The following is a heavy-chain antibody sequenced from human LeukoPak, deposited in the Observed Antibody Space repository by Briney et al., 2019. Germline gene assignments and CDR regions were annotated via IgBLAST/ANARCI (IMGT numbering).Heavy chain of an antibody. CDR3: ARWGPDYEYSSRYYYYMDV. J-gene: IGHJ6*03. CDR2: ISAYNGNT. Sequence: GASVKVSCKASGYTFTSYGISWVRQAPGQGLEWMGWISAYNGNTNYAQKFQGRVTMTTDTSTSTAYMELRSLRSDDTAVYYCARWGPDYEYSSRYYYYMDVWGKGTTVTVSS. V-gene: IGHV1-18*01. D-gene: IGHD6-13*01. CDR1: GYTFTSYG.